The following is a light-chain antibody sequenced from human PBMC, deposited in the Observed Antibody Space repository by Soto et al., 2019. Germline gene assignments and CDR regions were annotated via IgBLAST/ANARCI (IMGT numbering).Light chain of an antibody. CDR2: GAS. Sequence: IMTQFPSPLSVSPDARATLSCRGSQSVSSNLAWYQQKPGQAPRLLIYGASTRATGIQARFSGSGSGTEFTLTISCLQSEDFAVYYCQQYTNGLMWRFCDGSKV. CDR3: QQYTNGLMWR. J-gene: IGKJ1*01. CDR1: QSVSSN. V-gene: IGKV3-15*01.